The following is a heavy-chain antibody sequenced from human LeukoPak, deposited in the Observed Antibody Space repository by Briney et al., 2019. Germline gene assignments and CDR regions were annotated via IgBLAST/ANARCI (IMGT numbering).Heavy chain of an antibody. D-gene: IGHD3-22*01. CDR1: GFTVSSNY. J-gene: IGHJ4*02. CDR3: ARESTENYYDSSGYDSYYFDY. V-gene: IGHV3-66*01. CDR2: IYSGGST. Sequence: PGGSLRLSCAASGFTVSSNYMSWVRQAPGKGLEWVPVIYSGGSTYYADSVKGRFTISRDNSKNTLYLQMNSLRAEDTAVYYCARESTENYYDSSGYDSYYFDYWGQGTLVTVSS.